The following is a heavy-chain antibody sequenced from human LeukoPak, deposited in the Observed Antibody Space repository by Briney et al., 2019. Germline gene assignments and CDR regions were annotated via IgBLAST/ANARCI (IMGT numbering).Heavy chain of an antibody. Sequence: GGSLRLSCAASGFTFSSYAMHWVRQAPGKGLEWVAVISYDGSNKYYADSVKGRFTISRDNSKNTLYLQMNSLRAEDTALYYCAKDIQVGSWQYDAFDIWGQGTMVTVSS. J-gene: IGHJ3*02. D-gene: IGHD6-13*01. V-gene: IGHV3-30-3*01. CDR1: GFTFSSYA. CDR2: ISYDGSNK. CDR3: AKDIQVGSWQYDAFDI.